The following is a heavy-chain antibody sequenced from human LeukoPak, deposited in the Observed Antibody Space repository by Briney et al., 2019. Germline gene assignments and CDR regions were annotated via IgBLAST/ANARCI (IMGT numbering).Heavy chain of an antibody. J-gene: IGHJ4*02. CDR1: GFTFSSYW. D-gene: IGHD3-10*01. V-gene: IGHV3-74*01. CDR3: AKDLATSYYYGSGSYRAKYYFDY. Sequence: GGSLRLSCAASGFTFSSYWMHWVRQAPGKGLVWVSRINTDGSRTSYADSVKGRFTISRDNSKNTLYLQMNSLRAEDTAVYYCAKDLATSYYYGSGSYRAKYYFDYWGQGTLVTVSS. CDR2: INTDGSRT.